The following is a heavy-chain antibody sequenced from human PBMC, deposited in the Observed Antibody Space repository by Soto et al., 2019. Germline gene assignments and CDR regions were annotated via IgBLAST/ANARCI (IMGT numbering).Heavy chain of an antibody. CDR3: SKDGDALYCSGTSRPKTWFDP. J-gene: IGHJ5*02. Sequence: GGSLRLSCAACGFTFSRYGMHWVRHAPCKGLEWVAIISYDGINKYYADSVKGRFTISRDDSKNTLYLQMNSLRAEDTSVYYWSKDGDALYCSGTSRPKTWFDPLCLGTLITVSS. D-gene: IGHD2-21*02. CDR1: GFTFSRYG. CDR2: ISYDGINK. V-gene: IGHV3-30*18.